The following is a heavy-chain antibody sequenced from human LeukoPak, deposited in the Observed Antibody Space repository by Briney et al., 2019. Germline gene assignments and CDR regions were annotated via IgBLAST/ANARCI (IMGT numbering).Heavy chain of an antibody. J-gene: IGHJ4*02. CDR3: ATLENYYDSSGYFLLGL. Sequence: ASVKVSCKASGYTFTSYDINWVRQATGQGLEWMGWMNPNSGNTGYAQKLQGRVTMTTDTSTSTAYMELRSLRSDDTAVYYCATLENYYDSSGYFLLGLWGQGTLVTVSS. CDR2: MNPNSGNT. D-gene: IGHD3-22*01. CDR1: GYTFTSYD. V-gene: IGHV1-8*01.